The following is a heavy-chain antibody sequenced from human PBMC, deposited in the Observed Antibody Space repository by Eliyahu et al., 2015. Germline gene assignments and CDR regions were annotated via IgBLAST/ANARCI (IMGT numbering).Heavy chain of an antibody. CDR2: IDPSDSYT. Sequence: EVQLVQSGAEVKQPGESLRISCKGSGYSFTXXWISWVRQMPGKGLEWMGRIDPSDSYTNYSPSFQGHVTISADKSISTAYLQWSSLKASDTAMYYCARLKGYNWNDHSYYFDYWGQGTLVTVSS. CDR3: ARLKGYNWNDHSYYFDY. J-gene: IGHJ4*02. CDR1: GYSFTXXW. V-gene: IGHV5-10-1*03. D-gene: IGHD1-20*01.